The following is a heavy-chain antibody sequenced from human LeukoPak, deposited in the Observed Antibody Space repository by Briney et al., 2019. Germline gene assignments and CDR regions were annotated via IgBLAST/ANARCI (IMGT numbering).Heavy chain of an antibody. Sequence: RGASVKVSCKASGYTFTGYYIHWVRQAPEQGLEWMGWIKPENGRTNYAQQFPGRVILSRDTSISTVYMEVLRLASDDTAVYYCAREESNWNYYYFDFWGQGSLVTVSS. J-gene: IGHJ4*02. CDR2: IKPENGRT. V-gene: IGHV1-2*02. D-gene: IGHD1-7*01. CDR3: AREESNWNYYYFDF. CDR1: GYTFTGYY.